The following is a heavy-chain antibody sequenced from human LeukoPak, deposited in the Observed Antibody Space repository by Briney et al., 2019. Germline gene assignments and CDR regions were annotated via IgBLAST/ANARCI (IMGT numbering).Heavy chain of an antibody. V-gene: IGHV3-74*01. CDR1: GNYW. D-gene: IGHD2-15*01. CDR2: INSDGSWT. CDR3: AKQLGYCSDGSCYFPY. Sequence: PGGSLRLSCAASGNYWMHWVRQAPGKGLVWVSHINSDGSWTGYADSVKGRFTISKDNAKNTVYLQMNNLRAEDTAVYYCAKQLGYCSDGSCYFPYWGQGTLVTVSS. J-gene: IGHJ4*02.